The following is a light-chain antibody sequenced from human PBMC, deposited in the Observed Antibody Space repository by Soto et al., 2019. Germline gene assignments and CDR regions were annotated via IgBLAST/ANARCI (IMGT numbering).Light chain of an antibody. CDR3: SSFTSGFTVV. CDR2: DVS. Sequence: QSALTQPASMSGSPGQSITISCTGTSTDVGGHDYVSWYQQHPGKAPKLMIFDVSRRPSGVSSRFSASKSGNTASLTISGLQAEDEADYYCSSFTSGFTVVFGGGTQLTVL. CDR1: STDVGGHDY. V-gene: IGLV2-14*01. J-gene: IGLJ2*01.